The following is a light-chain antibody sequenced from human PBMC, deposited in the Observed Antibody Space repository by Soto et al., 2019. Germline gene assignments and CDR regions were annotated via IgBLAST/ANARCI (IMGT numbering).Light chain of an antibody. V-gene: IGLV1-44*01. CDR3: ASWDDSVFGWL. Sequence: QSVLTQPPSASGTPGQRVTISCSGSSANIGSNTVSWYQQVPGTAPKLLIYSNSERPSGVPDRFSGSKSGTSASLAISGLQSEDEAEYYCASWDDSVFGWLFGGGTKLTVL. J-gene: IGLJ3*02. CDR2: SNS. CDR1: SANIGSNT.